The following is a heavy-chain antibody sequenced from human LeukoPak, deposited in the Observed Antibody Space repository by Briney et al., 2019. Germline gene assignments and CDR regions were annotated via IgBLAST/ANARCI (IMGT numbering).Heavy chain of an antibody. CDR1: GGTFSSYA. Sequence: SVKVSCKASGGTFSSYAISWVRQAPGQGLEWMGGIIPIFGTANYAQKFQGRVTITTDESTSTAYMELSSLRSEDTAVYYCARGGDSSSSLLDYWGQGTLVTVSS. CDR2: IIPIFGTA. CDR3: ARGGDSSSSLLDY. V-gene: IGHV1-69*05. J-gene: IGHJ4*02. D-gene: IGHD6-6*01.